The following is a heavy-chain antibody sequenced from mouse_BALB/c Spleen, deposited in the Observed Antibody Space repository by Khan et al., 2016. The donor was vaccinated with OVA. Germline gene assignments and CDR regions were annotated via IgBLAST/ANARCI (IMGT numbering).Heavy chain of an antibody. J-gene: IGHJ4*01. V-gene: IGHV3-6*02. CDR1: GYSITSGYY. CDR2: ISYDGSN. D-gene: IGHD1-1*01. Sequence: EVQLQESGPGLVKPSQSLSLTCSVTGYSITSGYYWNWIRQFPGNKLEWMGYISYDGSNNYNPSLKNRISITRDTSKNQFFLKLNSVTTEDTATYYCARIRHFYDGTSYYAMDYWGQGTSVTVTS. CDR3: ARIRHFYDGTSYYAMDY.